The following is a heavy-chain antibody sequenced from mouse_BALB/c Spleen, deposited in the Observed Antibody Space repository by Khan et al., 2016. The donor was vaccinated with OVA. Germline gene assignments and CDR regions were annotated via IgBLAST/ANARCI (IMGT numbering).Heavy chain of an antibody. CDR2: INTNTGEP. J-gene: IGHJ4*01. Sequence: QIQLVQSGPELKKPGETVKISCKASGYTFTKNGMNWVKQAPGKGLKWMGWINTNTGEPTYAEEFKGRFAFSLETSASTAYLQINNLKNEDTGTYFCARSRWLLPAMDYWGQGTSDTVSS. CDR3: ARSRWLLPAMDY. V-gene: IGHV9-3*02. CDR1: GYTFTKNG. D-gene: IGHD2-3*01.